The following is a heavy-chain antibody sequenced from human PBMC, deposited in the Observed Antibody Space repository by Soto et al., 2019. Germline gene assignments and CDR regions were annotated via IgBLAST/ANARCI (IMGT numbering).Heavy chain of an antibody. J-gene: IGHJ5*02. Sequence: SETLRLSCAASGGSIGDNSFYWGRIGPPGGEGLEWIGSIYYVGNTYYDPSLKSRVAISRDKAKTRFSLKLNSVTAADTAVYYCGAQDYVAKGCQCGTWGQGTMVTVSS. V-gene: IGHV4-39*02. CDR3: GAQDYVAKGCQCGT. CDR2: IYYVGNT. D-gene: IGHD4-17*01. CDR1: GGSIGDNSFY.